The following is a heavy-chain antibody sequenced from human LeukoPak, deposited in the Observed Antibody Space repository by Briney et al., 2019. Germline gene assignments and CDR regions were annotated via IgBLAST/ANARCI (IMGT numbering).Heavy chain of an antibody. V-gene: IGHV1-2*02. CDR3: AKERIRVWFEFGYGLDV. CDR2: INPNSGGT. Sequence: ASVKVSCKASKYTFTDHYIHWVRQAPGQGLEWMGWINPNSGGTNSAQKFQGRVTMTRDTSISTAYMELSRLRVDDTAVYYCAKERIRVWFEFGYGLDVWGQGTTVTVSS. CDR1: KYTFTDHY. J-gene: IGHJ6*02. D-gene: IGHD2/OR15-2a*01.